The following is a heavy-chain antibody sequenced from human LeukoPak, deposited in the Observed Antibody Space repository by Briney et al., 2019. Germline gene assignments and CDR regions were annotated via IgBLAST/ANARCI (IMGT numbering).Heavy chain of an antibody. D-gene: IGHD3-16*02. CDR1: GFTFSSYG. V-gene: IGHV3-30*18. J-gene: IGHJ4*02. CDR3: AKDRHVWGSYRYTEYFDY. CDR2: ISYDGSNK. Sequence: GGSLRLSCAASGFTFSSYGMHWVRQAPGKGLEWVAVISYDGSNKYYADSVKGRFTISRDDSKNTLYLQMNSLRAEDTAVYYCAKDRHVWGSYRYTEYFDYWGQGTLVTVSS.